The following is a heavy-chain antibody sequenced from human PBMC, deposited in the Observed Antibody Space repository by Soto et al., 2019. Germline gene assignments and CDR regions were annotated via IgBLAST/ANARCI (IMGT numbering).Heavy chain of an antibody. CDR2: ISSSSSYI. V-gene: IGHV3-21*01. Sequence: GGSLRLSCAASGFTFSSYSMNWVRQAPGKGLEWVSSISSSSSYIYYADSVKGRFTISRDNAKNSLYLQMNSLRAEDTAVYYCARASKVVAATKGYFDYWGQGTLVTVSS. CDR1: GFTFSSYS. CDR3: ARASKVVAATKGYFDY. J-gene: IGHJ4*02. D-gene: IGHD2-15*01.